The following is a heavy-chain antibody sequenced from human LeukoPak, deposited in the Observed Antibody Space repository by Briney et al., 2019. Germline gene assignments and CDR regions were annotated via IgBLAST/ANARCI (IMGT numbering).Heavy chain of an antibody. Sequence: SETLSLTCTVSGRSIGNYYWSWIRQTPGKGLQWIGYIHDSGYSNSNPSLKSRVTMSLDTSKNQFSLKLTSVTAADTAVYYCARDLSTGTTVYWFDPWGQGTLVTVSS. D-gene: IGHD1-1*01. CDR1: GRSIGNYY. V-gene: IGHV4-59*01. CDR2: IHDSGYS. CDR3: ARDLSTGTTVYWFDP. J-gene: IGHJ5*02.